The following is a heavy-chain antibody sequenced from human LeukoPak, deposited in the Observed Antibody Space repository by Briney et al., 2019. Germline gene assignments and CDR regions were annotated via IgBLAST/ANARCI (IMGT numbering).Heavy chain of an antibody. CDR3: ARGNIEITMVRGAVDY. V-gene: IGHV4-4*07. D-gene: IGHD3-10*01. CDR1: GGSISSYY. J-gene: IGHJ4*02. CDR2: IYTSGST. Sequence: NSSETLSLTCTVSGGSISSYYWSWIRQPAGKGLEWIGRIYTSGSTNYNPSLKSRVTMSVDTSKNQFSLKLSSVTAADTAVYYCARGNIEITMVRGAVDYWGQGTLVTVSS.